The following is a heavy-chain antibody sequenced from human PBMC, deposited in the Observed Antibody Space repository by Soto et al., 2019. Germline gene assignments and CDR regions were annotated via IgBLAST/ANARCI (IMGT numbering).Heavy chain of an antibody. CDR3: ARQGQYNYGSNDY. J-gene: IGHJ4*02. CDR2: VIPIFHTS. Sequence: SVKVSCKASGGTFSSYAISWVRQAPGQGLEWMGGVIPIFHTSNYAQKFQGRVTITADEFPSTAYMELSSLRSEDTAVYYCARQGQYNYGSNDYWGQGTLVTVSS. V-gene: IGHV1-69*13. D-gene: IGHD5-18*01. CDR1: GGTFSSYA.